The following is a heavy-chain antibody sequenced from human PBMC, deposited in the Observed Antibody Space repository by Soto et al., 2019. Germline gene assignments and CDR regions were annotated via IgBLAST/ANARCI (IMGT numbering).Heavy chain of an antibody. CDR3: ACSMVRGGWFVS. D-gene: IGHD3-10*01. Sequence: SETLSLTCTVTSGSNSSGDYYWSWIRQPPGKGLEWIGYIYHTGRDYYEPSLKSRATISIDTSKNQFSLKLNTVPAAHTAIYFWACSMVRGGWFVSWAQGTLVTVSS. CDR2: IYHTGRD. V-gene: IGHV4-30-4*01. J-gene: IGHJ5*01. CDR1: SGSNSSGDYY.